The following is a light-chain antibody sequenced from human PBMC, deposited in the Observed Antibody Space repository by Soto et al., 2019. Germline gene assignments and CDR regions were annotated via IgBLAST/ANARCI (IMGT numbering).Light chain of an antibody. V-gene: IGLV2-14*03. J-gene: IGLJ2*01. CDR3: IAYTGNSTPVV. Sequence: QSALTQPASVSGSPGQSITISCTGTSSDVGAYNYVSWYQQHPGKAPKLMIYDVSIRPSGVSNRFSGSKSVNTASLTISGLKVEDEADYFCIAYTGNSTPVVFGGGTKVTVL. CDR2: DVS. CDR1: SSDVGAYNY.